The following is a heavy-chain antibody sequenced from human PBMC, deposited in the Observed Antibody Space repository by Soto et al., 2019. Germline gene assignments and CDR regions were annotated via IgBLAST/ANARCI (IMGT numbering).Heavy chain of an antibody. CDR1: GGTFSSYA. V-gene: IGHV1-69*06. CDR2: INPSYGTT. J-gene: IGHJ4*02. D-gene: IGHD2-15*01. Sequence: SVKVSCKASGGTFSSYAISWVRQAPGQGLEWMGGINPSYGTTKYAQKFQGRVTITGDTSTSTAYMELSSLRSEDTAVYYCARDLGGWPDYWGQGTLVTVSS. CDR3: ARDLGGWPDY.